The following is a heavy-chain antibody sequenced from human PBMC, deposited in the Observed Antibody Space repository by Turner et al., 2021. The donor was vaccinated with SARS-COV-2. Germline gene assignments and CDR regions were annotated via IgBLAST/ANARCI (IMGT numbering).Heavy chain of an antibody. V-gene: IGHV3-7*04. Sequence: EVQLVESGGGLVQPGGSLRLSCAASGFTFSDYWMTWVRQAPGKGLEWVAIIRQDGIEKNYVDSVKGRFTISRDNAKNSVFLQMNSLRDEDTALYYCARGTVAAHWGQGTQVTVSS. D-gene: IGHD6-19*01. CDR1: GFTFSDYW. CDR2: IRQDGIEK. CDR3: ARGTVAAH. J-gene: IGHJ4*02.